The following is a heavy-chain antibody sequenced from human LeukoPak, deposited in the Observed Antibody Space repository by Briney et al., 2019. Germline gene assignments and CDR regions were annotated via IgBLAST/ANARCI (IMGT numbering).Heavy chain of an antibody. J-gene: IGHJ5*02. Sequence: SETLSLTCTVSGGSISSGDYYWSWIRQAPGKGLEWIGYIYYSGSTYYNPSLKSRVTISVDTSKNQFSLKLSSVTAADTAVYYCARGDYYDSSGYSWGQGTLVTVSS. CDR1: GGSISSGDYY. V-gene: IGHV4-30-4*01. CDR3: ARGDYYDSSGYS. CDR2: IYYSGST. D-gene: IGHD3-22*01.